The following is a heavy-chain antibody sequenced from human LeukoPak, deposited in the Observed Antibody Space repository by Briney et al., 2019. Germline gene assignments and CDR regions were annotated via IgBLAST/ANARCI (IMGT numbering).Heavy chain of an antibody. J-gene: IGHJ5*01. V-gene: IGHV1-3*01. CDR1: GYTFTSYA. CDR3: ARGNTIIRGIIFTWFDF. Sequence: ASVKVSCKASGYTFTSYAMHWVRQAPGQRLEWMGWINAGNGNTKYSQKFQGRVTITRDTSASTAYMELSSLRSEDTAVYYCARGNTIIRGIIFTWFDFWGQGTLVTVSS. D-gene: IGHD3-10*01. CDR2: INAGNGNT.